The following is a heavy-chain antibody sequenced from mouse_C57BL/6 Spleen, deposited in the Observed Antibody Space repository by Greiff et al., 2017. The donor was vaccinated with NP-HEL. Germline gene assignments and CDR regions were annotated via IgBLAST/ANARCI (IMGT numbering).Heavy chain of an antibody. Sequence: EVHLVESGGGLVKPGGSLKLSCAASGFTFSSYTMSWVRQTPEKRLEWVATISGGGGNTYYPDSVKGRFTISRDNAKNTLYLQMSSLRSEDTALYYCARRDYYYGSSYFDYWGQGTTLTVSA. CDR1: GFTFSSYT. CDR2: ISGGGGNT. J-gene: IGHJ2*01. V-gene: IGHV5-9*01. CDR3: ARRDYYYGSSYFDY. D-gene: IGHD1-1*01.